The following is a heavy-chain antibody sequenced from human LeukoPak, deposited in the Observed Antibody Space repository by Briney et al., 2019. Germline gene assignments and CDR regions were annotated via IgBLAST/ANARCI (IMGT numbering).Heavy chain of an antibody. CDR3: ARGYYGSGSYYYFDY. D-gene: IGHD3-10*01. CDR2: IYYSGST. V-gene: IGHV4-59*06. Sequence: PSETLSLTCTVSGGSISSYYWSWIRQPPGKGLEWIGYIYYSGSTYYNPSLKSRVTISLDTSKNQFSLKLSSVTAADTAVYYCARGYYGSGSYYYFDYWGQGTLVTVSS. CDR1: GGSISSYY. J-gene: IGHJ4*02.